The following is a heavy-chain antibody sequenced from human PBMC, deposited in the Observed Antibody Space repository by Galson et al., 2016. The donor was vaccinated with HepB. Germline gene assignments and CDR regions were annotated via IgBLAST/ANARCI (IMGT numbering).Heavy chain of an antibody. CDR2: VNHRGTT. Sequence: SETLSLTCEVSGGSLGTYYWSWIRQPPGKGLEWIGQVNHRGTTNYNPSLKSRATISVDTSKNQFSLKLTSATAADTAVYYCSRVYWPIASPGTYGAFDIWGQGTLVTVSS. D-gene: IGHD6-13*01. J-gene: IGHJ3*02. V-gene: IGHV4-34*01. CDR1: GGSLGTYY. CDR3: SRVYWPIASPGTYGAFDI.